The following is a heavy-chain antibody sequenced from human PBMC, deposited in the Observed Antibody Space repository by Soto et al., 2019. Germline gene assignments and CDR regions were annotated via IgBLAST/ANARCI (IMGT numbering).Heavy chain of an antibody. CDR2: IKQDGSEK. V-gene: IGHV3-7*05. Sequence: GGSLRLSCAASGFTFSSYWMSWVRQAPGKGLEWVANIKQDGSEKYYVDSVKGRFTISRDNAKNSLYLQMNSLRAEDTAVYYCAREGSRVLWFGELSPHGMDVWGQGTTVTVSS. CDR3: AREGSRVLWFGELSPHGMDV. D-gene: IGHD3-10*01. J-gene: IGHJ6*02. CDR1: GFTFSSYW.